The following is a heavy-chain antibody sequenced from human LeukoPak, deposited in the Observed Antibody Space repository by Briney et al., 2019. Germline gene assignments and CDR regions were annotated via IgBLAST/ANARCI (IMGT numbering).Heavy chain of an antibody. CDR1: GGSISSYY. Sequence: PSETLSLTCTVSGGSISSYYWSWIRQPPGKGLEWIGYIYYSGSTNYNPSLKSRVTISVDTSKNQFSLKLSSVTAADTAVYYCARHSRWELQGLGPYYYYGMDVWGQGTTVTVSS. J-gene: IGHJ6*02. V-gene: IGHV4-59*08. CDR2: IYYSGST. CDR3: ARHSRWELQGLGPYYYYGMDV. D-gene: IGHD1-26*01.